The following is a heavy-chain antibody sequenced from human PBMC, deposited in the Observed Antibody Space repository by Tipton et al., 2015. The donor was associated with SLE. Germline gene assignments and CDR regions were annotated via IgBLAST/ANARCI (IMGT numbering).Heavy chain of an antibody. D-gene: IGHD1-7*01. V-gene: IGHV3-49*04. CDR1: GFSFGDYA. CDR2: IRSKAYGGTT. CDR3: TTGRSWNYDY. Sequence: SLRLSCTASGFSFGDYAMSWVRQAPGKGLEWVGLIRSKAYGGTTEYAASVKGRFTISRDDSKTIAYLQMNSLKIEDTAVYYCTTGRSWNYDYWGQGTLVTVSS. J-gene: IGHJ4*02.